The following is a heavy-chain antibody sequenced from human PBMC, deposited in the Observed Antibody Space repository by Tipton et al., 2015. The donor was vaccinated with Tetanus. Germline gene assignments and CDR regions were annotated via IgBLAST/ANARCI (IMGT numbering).Heavy chain of an antibody. D-gene: IGHD2-8*01. CDR2: IYPGASDT. Sequence: QLVQSGGEVKKPGESLKISCKGSGYIFNNYWIGWVRQKPGKGLEWMGIIYPGASDTRHSQSFQGQVTIPVDKSINPAYLQWSSLKASDSSMFYCARAHCTDGVCNFDFWGQGALVPVAS. CDR3: ARAHCTDGVCNFDF. V-gene: IGHV5-51*01. J-gene: IGHJ4*02. CDR1: GYIFNNYW.